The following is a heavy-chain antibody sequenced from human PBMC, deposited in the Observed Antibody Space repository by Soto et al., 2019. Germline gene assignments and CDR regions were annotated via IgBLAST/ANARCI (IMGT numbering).Heavy chain of an antibody. J-gene: IGHJ4*02. V-gene: IGHV2-5*01. D-gene: IGHD6-13*01. CDR2: IYWNDDK. CDR3: THSGGAAAGIRWGGGTPRGASYFDY. Sequence: QITLKESGPTLVKPTQTLTLTCTFSGFSLSTSGVGVGWIRQPPGKALEWLALIYWNDDKRYSPSLKSRLTNTKGPPKNQVVPTMTNMDPGDTPPYYCTHSGGAAAGIRWGGGTPRGASYFDYWGQGTLVTVSS. CDR1: GFSLSTSGVG.